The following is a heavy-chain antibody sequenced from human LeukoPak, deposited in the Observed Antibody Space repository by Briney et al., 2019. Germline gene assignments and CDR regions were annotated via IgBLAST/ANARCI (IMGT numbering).Heavy chain of an antibody. Sequence: TSETLSLTCTVSGGSISSYYWSWIRQPPGKGLEWIGYIYYSGSTNYSPSLKSRVTISVDTSKNQFSLKLSSVTAADTAVYYCARHWDSSSWYYFDYWGQGTLVTVSS. CDR3: ARHWDSSSWYYFDY. J-gene: IGHJ4*02. V-gene: IGHV4-59*08. CDR2: IYYSGST. D-gene: IGHD6-13*01. CDR1: GGSISSYY.